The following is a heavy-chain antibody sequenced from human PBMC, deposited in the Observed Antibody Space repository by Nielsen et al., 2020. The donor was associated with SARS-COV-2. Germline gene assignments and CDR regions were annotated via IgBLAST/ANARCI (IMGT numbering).Heavy chain of an antibody. Sequence: GGSLRLSCAASGFTFSRYAMSWVRQAPGKGLKWVEAMSGSGGSTYYADSVKGRFTISRDNAKNSLYLQMNSLRAEDTAVYYCARENDYGDFVYYYYGMDVWGQGTTVTVSS. CDR1: GFTFSRYA. J-gene: IGHJ6*02. V-gene: IGHV3-23*01. D-gene: IGHD4-17*01. CDR2: MSGSGGST. CDR3: ARENDYGDFVYYYYGMDV.